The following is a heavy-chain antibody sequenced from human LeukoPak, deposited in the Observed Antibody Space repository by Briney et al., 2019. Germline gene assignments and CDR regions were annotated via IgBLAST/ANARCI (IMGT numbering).Heavy chain of an antibody. CDR1: GGSISSSSYY. V-gene: IGHV4-39*01. D-gene: IGHD3-22*01. CDR2: IYYSGST. Sequence: SETLSLTCTVSGGSISSSSYYWGWIRQPPGKRLEWIGSIYYSGSTYYSPSLKSRVTISVDTSKNQFSLNLSSVTAADTAVYYCARLYYDSSGYYQICYFDYWGQGTLVTVSS. J-gene: IGHJ4*02. CDR3: ARLYYDSSGYYQICYFDY.